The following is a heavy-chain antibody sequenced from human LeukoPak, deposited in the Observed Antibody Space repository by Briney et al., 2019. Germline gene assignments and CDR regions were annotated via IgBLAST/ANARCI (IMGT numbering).Heavy chain of an antibody. CDR2: ISAYNGNT. D-gene: IGHD3-22*01. J-gene: IGHJ5*02. V-gene: IGHV1-18*01. CDR1: GYTFTSYG. Sequence: ASVKVSCKASGYTFTSYGISWVRQAPGQGLEWMGWISAYNGNTNYAQKLQGRVTMTTDTSTSTAYMELRSLRSDDTAVYYCARSVTMIVVVIPYNWFDPWGQGTLVTVSS. CDR3: ARSVTMIVVVIPYNWFDP.